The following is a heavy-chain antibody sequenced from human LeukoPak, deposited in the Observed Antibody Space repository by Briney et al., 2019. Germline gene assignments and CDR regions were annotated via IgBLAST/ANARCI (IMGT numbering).Heavy chain of an antibody. CDR2: IIPIFGTA. D-gene: IGHD3-3*01. J-gene: IGHJ4*02. Sequence: SVKVSCKASGGTFSSYAISWVRQAPGQGLEWMGGIIPIFGTANYAQKFQGRVTITADESTSTAYMELSSLRSEDTAVYYCARVRYYDFWSGYYNFDYWGQGTLVTVS. CDR3: ARVRYYDFWSGYYNFDY. CDR1: GGTFSSYA. V-gene: IGHV1-69*01.